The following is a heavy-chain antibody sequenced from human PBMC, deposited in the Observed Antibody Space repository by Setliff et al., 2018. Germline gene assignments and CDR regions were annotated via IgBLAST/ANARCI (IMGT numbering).Heavy chain of an antibody. V-gene: IGHV4-61*02. D-gene: IGHD4-17*01. CDR1: GASINSGTYY. CDR3: ARVRNDYPYYIDS. CDR2: LHTSGST. Sequence: LSLTCAVSGASINSGTYYWSWIRQPAGKGLEWVGRLHTSGSTTYNPSLQSRVTISVDTSKNHFSLNLTSVTAADTAVYFCARVRNDYPYYIDSWGQGTLVTVSS. J-gene: IGHJ4*02.